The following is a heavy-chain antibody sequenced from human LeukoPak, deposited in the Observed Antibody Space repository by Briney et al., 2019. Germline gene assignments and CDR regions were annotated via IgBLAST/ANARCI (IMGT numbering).Heavy chain of an antibody. Sequence: SVTVSCKASGGAFSSYAISWVRQAPGQGLEWMGGIIPIFGTANYAQKFQGRVTITADESTSTAYMELSSLRSEDTAVYYCARESGSYYQRFNYWGQGTLVTVSS. D-gene: IGHD1-26*01. V-gene: IGHV1-69*13. CDR2: IIPIFGTA. CDR1: GGAFSSYA. CDR3: ARESGSYYQRFNY. J-gene: IGHJ4*02.